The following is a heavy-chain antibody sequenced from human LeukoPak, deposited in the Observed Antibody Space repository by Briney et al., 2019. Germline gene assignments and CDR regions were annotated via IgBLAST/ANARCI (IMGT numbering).Heavy chain of an antibody. V-gene: IGHV3-53*01. CDR1: GFTVSSNY. CDR2: IYSGGST. CDR3: ARFLRSCGGDCQYFDY. D-gene: IGHD2-21*02. Sequence: QPGGSLRLSCAASGFTVSSNYMSWVRQAPGKGLEWVSVIYSGGSTYYADSVKGRFTISRDNSKNTLYLQMNSLRAEDTAVYYCARFLRSCGGDCQYFDYWGQGTLVTVSS. J-gene: IGHJ4*02.